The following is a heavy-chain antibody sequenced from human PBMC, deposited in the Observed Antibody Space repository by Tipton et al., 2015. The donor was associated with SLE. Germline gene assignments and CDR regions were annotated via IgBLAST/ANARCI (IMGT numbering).Heavy chain of an antibody. CDR3: ARGSGYQTPFDY. D-gene: IGHD5-12*01. V-gene: IGHV3-48*04. J-gene: IGHJ4*02. Sequence: GSLRLSCAASGFTFSSYSMNWVRQAPGKGLEWVSYISSSGSTIYYADSVKGRFTISRDNAKNSLYLQMNSLRAEDTAVYYCARGSGYQTPFDYWGQGTLVTVSS. CDR2: ISSSGSTI. CDR1: GFTFSSYS.